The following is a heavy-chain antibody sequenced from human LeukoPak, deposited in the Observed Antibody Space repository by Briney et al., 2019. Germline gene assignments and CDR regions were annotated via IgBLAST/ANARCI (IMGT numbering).Heavy chain of an antibody. CDR2: ISTSGST. J-gene: IGHJ4*02. D-gene: IGHD1-26*01. CDR3: ARHGGSYSFDY. CDR1: GGSISSYY. Sequence: SETLSLTGTVSGGSISSYYWSWLRRPPGKGLEWIGYISTSGSTNFSPSLTSRVTMSVDTSKNQFSLKLYSVTAADTAVYYCARHGGSYSFDYWGQGTLVTVSS. V-gene: IGHV4-4*09.